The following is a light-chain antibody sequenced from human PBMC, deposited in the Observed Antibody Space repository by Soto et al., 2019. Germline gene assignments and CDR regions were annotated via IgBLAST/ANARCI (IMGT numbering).Light chain of an antibody. CDR2: DAS. Sequence: DIQMTQSPSTLSASVGDRVTITCRASQSISSWLAWYQQRPGRAPEVLIYDASSLESGVPSRFSGSGSVTEFTLTISSLQPDDFATYYCQQYNSYPDTFGGGTKVQIK. V-gene: IGKV1-5*01. J-gene: IGKJ4*01. CDR3: QQYNSYPDT. CDR1: QSISSW.